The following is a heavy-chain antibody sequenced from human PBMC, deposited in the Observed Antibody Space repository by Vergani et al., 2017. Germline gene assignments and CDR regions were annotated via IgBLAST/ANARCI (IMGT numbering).Heavy chain of an antibody. CDR2: ISGSGGST. J-gene: IGHJ4*02. CDR3: ARDQGILEWSLDY. D-gene: IGHD3-3*01. V-gene: IGHV3-23*01. CDR1: GFTFSSYA. Sequence: EVQLLESGGGLVQPGGSLRLSCAASGFTFSSYAMSWVRQAPGKGLEWVSAISGSGGSTYYADSVKGRFTISRENAKNTLYLQMNSLRAEDTAVYYCARDQGILEWSLDYWGQGTLVTVSS.